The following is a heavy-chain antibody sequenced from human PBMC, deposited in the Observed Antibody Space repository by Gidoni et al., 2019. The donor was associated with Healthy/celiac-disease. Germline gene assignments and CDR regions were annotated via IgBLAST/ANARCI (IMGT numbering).Heavy chain of an antibody. CDR3: TTGSDTYYYDSSGYFEEPIDY. CDR2: IKSKTDGGTT. CDR1: GFTFSNAC. V-gene: IGHV3-15*01. D-gene: IGHD3-22*01. J-gene: IGHJ4*02. Sequence: EVQLVESGGGLVKPGGSLRLSCAASGFTFSNACLSWVRQAPGKGLEWVGRIKSKTDGGTTDYAAPVKDRFTISRDDSKNTLYLQMNSLKTEDTAVYYCTTGSDTYYYDSSGYFEEPIDYWGQGTLVTVSS.